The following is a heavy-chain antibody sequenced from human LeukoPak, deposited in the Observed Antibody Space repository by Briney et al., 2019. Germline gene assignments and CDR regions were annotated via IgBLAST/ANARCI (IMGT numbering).Heavy chain of an antibody. Sequence: ASVKVSCKASGGTFSSYAISWVRQAPGQGLEWMGGIIPIFGTANYAQKFQGRVTITTDESTSTAYMELSRLRSEDTAVYYCARAHVCSSTSCPQDYYYYYMDVWGKGTTVTVSS. J-gene: IGHJ6*03. D-gene: IGHD2-2*01. V-gene: IGHV1-69*05. CDR1: GGTFSSYA. CDR2: IIPIFGTA. CDR3: ARAHVCSSTSCPQDYYYYYMDV.